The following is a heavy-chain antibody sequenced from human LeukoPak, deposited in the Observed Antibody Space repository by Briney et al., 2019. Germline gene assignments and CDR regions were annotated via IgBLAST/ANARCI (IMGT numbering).Heavy chain of an antibody. CDR2: IFYSGST. D-gene: IGHD3-10*01. Sequence: PSETLSLTCTVSGGSISTSNYYWGWIRQPPGKGLEWIGNIFYSGSTYYSPSLKSRVTISVDTSKNQFSLKLSSVTAADTAVYYCARDYGSGSYNYWGQGTLVTVSS. CDR3: ARDYGSGSYNY. CDR1: GGSISTSNYY. V-gene: IGHV4-39*07. J-gene: IGHJ4*02.